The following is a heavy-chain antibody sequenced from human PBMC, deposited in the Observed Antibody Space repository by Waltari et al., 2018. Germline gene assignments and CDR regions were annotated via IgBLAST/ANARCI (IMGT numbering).Heavy chain of an antibody. Sequence: QVNLVQSGADVRKPGASVTVSCKASGYIFINYFIHWVRQAPGQGLAWIGRNNWRNGGTDYAQKFQGRVTLTRDTSISTAYMELSGLTLDDTAIYYCTVIAGDFDIWGPGTMVTASS. D-gene: IGHD2-21*01. CDR3: TVIAGDFDI. CDR1: GYIFINYF. J-gene: IGHJ3*02. CDR2: NNWRNGGT. V-gene: IGHV1-2*06.